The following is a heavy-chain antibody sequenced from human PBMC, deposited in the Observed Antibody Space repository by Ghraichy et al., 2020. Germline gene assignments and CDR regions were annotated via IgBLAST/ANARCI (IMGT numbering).Heavy chain of an antibody. CDR2: IYYSGST. D-gene: IGHD6-13*01. CDR1: GGSISSSSYY. Sequence: ETLSLTCTVSGGSISSSSYYWGWIRQPPGKGLEWIGSIYYSGSTYYNPSLKSRVTISVDTSKNQFSLKLSSVTAADTAVYYCARITQQLVDSSFDYWGQGTLVTVSS. V-gene: IGHV4-39*01. CDR3: ARITQQLVDSSFDY. J-gene: IGHJ4*02.